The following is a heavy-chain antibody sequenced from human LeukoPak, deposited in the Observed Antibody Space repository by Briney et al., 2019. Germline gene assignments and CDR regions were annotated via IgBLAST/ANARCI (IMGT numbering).Heavy chain of an antibody. J-gene: IGHJ3*02. CDR2: ISSSSSYI. CDR1: GFTFSSYE. Sequence: GGSLRLSCAASGFTFSSYEMNWVRQAPGKGLEWVSSISSSSSYIYYADSVKGRFTISRDNAKNSLYLQMNSLRAEDTAVYYCARDRFSGSDAFDIWGQGTMVTVSS. CDR3: ARDRFSGSDAFDI. D-gene: IGHD1-26*01. V-gene: IGHV3-21*01.